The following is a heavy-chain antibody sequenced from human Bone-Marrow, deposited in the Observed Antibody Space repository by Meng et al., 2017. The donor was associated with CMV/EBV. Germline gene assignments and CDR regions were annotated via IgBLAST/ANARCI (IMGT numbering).Heavy chain of an antibody. CDR1: GYTFTGHY. Sequence: ASVKVSCKASGYTFTGHYLHWVRQAPGQGLEWLGWIYPASGGTNYAQNFQGRVTMTSDTSISTAYMELSRLRSDDTAVYYCARALIVVVPAAMGYWGQGTLVTVSS. J-gene: IGHJ4*02. V-gene: IGHV1-2*02. CDR3: ARALIVVVPAAMGY. D-gene: IGHD2-2*01. CDR2: IYPASGGT.